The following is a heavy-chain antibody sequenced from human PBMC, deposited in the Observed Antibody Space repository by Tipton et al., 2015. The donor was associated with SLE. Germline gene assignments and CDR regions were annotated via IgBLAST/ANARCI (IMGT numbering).Heavy chain of an antibody. CDR1: VYSISSSHW. D-gene: IGHD2-21*01. Sequence: TLSLTCNVSVYSISSSHWWGWIRQPPGKGLEWIGHIYYGGTIYYNPSLKSRVTMSIDTSKNQFSLKLSSVTDVDTAVYYCARVLRAIADRFDPCGHGALVTVSS. CDR2: IYYGGTI. J-gene: IGHJ5*02. CDR3: ARVLRAIADRFDP. V-gene: IGHV4-28*02.